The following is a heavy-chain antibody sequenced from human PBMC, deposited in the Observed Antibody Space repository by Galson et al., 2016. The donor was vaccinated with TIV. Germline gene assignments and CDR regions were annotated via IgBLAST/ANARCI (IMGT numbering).Heavy chain of an antibody. D-gene: IGHD3-22*01. J-gene: IGHJ4*02. CDR1: GGPFSSYA. V-gene: IGHV1-69*13. CDR2: IIGMFGTT. Sequence: SVKVSCKASGGPFSSYAVTWVRQAPGQGLEWMGGIIGMFGTTNYAQKFQGRVNMTADEYTGTAYMELTSLRSEDTAVYYCARGPNYYESVYAHWGQGTLVTVSS. CDR3: ARGPNYYESVYAH.